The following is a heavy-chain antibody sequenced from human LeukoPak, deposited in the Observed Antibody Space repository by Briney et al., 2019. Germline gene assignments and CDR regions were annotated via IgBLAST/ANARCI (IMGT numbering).Heavy chain of an antibody. Sequence: ASVKVSCKASGYSFTTYEMHWVRQAPGQRLEWVGWINAGNGDTKYSQRFQGRVTITRDTSASTVYMELSSLRSEDTAIYYCARDDSGSLLDPWGQGTLVTVSS. CDR2: INAGNGDT. D-gene: IGHD2-15*01. J-gene: IGHJ5*02. CDR1: GYSFTTYE. V-gene: IGHV1-3*01. CDR3: ARDDSGSLLDP.